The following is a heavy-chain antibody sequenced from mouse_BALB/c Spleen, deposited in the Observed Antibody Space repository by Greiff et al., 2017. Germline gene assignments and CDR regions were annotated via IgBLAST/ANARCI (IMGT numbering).Heavy chain of an antibody. CDR1: GFTFSSFG. V-gene: IGHV5-17*02. CDR2: ISSGSSTI. J-gene: IGHJ4*01. CDR3: ARSYYGNYYAMDY. D-gene: IGHD2-1*01. Sequence: EVQLVESGGGLVQPGGSRKLSCAASGFTFSSFGMHWVRQAPEKGLEWVAYISSGSSTIYYAETVKGRFTISRDNPKNTLFLQMTSLRSEDTAMYYCARSYYGNYYAMDYWGQGTSVTVSS.